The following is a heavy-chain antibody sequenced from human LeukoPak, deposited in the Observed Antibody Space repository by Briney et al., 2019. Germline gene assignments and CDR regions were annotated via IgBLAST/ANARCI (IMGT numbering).Heavy chain of an antibody. D-gene: IGHD3-22*01. V-gene: IGHV4-30-4*01. CDR3: ARARGPSLGSAYDY. CDR2: IYYTGST. J-gene: IGHJ4*02. CDR1: GGSISRSDYY. Sequence: SQTLSLTCSVSGGSISRSDYYWSWIRQPPGKGLEWIGYIYYTGSTYYNPSLKSRVTISVDTSKNQFSLKLSSVTAADTAVYYCARARGPSLGSAYDYWGQGTLVTVSS.